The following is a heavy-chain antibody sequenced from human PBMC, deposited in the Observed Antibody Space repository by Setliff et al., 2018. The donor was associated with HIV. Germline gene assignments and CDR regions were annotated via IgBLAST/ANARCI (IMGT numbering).Heavy chain of an antibody. CDR2: IYYSGNT. CDR3: TGDITEGFFLERASEY. V-gene: IGHV4-59*11. Sequence: LSLTCTVSGTSIRSRFWSWIRQPPGKGLEWIGTIYYSGNTNYNPSLKSRVAISVDTSKNQFSLQLSSVTAADTAVYYCTGDITEGFFLERASEYWGQGSLVTSPQ. CDR1: GTSIRSRF. D-gene: IGHD3-3*01. J-gene: IGHJ4*02.